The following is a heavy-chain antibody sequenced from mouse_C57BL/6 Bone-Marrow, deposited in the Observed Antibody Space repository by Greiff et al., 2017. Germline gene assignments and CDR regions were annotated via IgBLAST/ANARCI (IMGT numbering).Heavy chain of an antibody. CDR1: GYTFTDYA. CDR2: ISTYYGDA. Sequence: QVQLQQSGPELVRPGVSVKISCKGSGYTFTDYAMHWVKQSHAKSLEWIGVISTYYGDANYNQKFKDKATMTVDKSSSTAYMELARLTSEDSAVYYCARGTTVVARDWYFDVWGTGTTVTVSS. CDR3: ARGTTVVARDWYFDV. D-gene: IGHD1-1*01. V-gene: IGHV1-67*01. J-gene: IGHJ1*03.